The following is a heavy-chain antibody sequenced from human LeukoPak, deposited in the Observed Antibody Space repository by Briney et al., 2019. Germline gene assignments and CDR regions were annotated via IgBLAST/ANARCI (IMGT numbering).Heavy chain of an antibody. CDR3: AREMATISLGVGSDY. J-gene: IGHJ4*02. V-gene: IGHV3-48*03. CDR2: ISSSGSTI. CDR1: GFTFSSYE. D-gene: IGHD5-24*01. Sequence: GGSLRLSCAASGFTFSSYEMNWVRQAPGKGLEWVSYISSSGSTIYYADSVKGRFTISRDNAKNSLYLQMNSLGAEDTAVYYCAREMATISLGVGSDYWGQGTLVTVSS.